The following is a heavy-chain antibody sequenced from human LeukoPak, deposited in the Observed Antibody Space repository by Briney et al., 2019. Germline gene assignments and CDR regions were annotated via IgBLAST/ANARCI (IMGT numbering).Heavy chain of an antibody. V-gene: IGHV4-30-4*01. CDR2: IYYSGST. CDR1: GGSISSGDYY. Sequence: SETLSLTCTVSGGSISSGDYYWSWIRQPPGKGLEWIGYIYYSGSTYYNPSLKSRVTISVDTSKNQFSLKLSSVTAADTAVYYCARRLQPKMGYFDYWGQETLVTVSS. CDR3: ARRLQPKMGYFDY. D-gene: IGHD5-24*01. J-gene: IGHJ4*02.